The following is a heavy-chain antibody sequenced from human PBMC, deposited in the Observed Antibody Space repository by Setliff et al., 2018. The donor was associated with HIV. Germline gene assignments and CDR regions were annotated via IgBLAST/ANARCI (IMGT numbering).Heavy chain of an antibody. D-gene: IGHD6-25*01. CDR1: GFTFSYYS. J-gene: IGHJ5*02. V-gene: IGHV3-48*01. CDR3: AIVAATVVTLNWFDP. CDR2: ISSSSSTI. Sequence: GGSLRLSCAASGFTFSYYSMNLVRQAPGKGLEWVSYISSSSSTIYYADSVKGRFSISRENAKNSLYLKMNSLRAEDTAVYYCAIVAATVVTLNWFDPWGQGTLVTVSS.